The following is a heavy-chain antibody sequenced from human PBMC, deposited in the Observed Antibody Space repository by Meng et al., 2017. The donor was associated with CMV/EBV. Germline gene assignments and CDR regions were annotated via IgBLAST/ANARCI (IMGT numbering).Heavy chain of an antibody. D-gene: IGHD5-24*01. J-gene: IGHJ6*02. CDR1: GGSISSYY. CDR2: IYYSGST. Sequence: SETLSLTCTVSGGSISSYYWSWIRQPPGKGLEWIGYIYYSGSTNYHPSLKSRVTISVDTSKNQFSLKLSSVTAADTAVYYCARGVEMATINYYGMDVWGQGTTVTVSS. V-gene: IGHV4-59*01. CDR3: ARGVEMATINYYGMDV.